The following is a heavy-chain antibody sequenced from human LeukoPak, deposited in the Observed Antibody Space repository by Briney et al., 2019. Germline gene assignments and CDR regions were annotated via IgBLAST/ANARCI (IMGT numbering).Heavy chain of an antibody. D-gene: IGHD2-15*01. CDR1: GGSTSSGSYH. CDR3: ARDPVGHCSGGSCPRGYYYGMDV. CDR2: IDTNGIT. Sequence: SQTLSLTCTVSGGSTSSGSYHWSWIRQPAGKGLEWIGRIDTNGITSYNPSLKSRVAMSIDTSKNQFSLKLSSVTAADTAVYYCARDPVGHCSGGSCPRGYYYGMDVWGQGTTVTVSS. V-gene: IGHV4-61*02. J-gene: IGHJ6*02.